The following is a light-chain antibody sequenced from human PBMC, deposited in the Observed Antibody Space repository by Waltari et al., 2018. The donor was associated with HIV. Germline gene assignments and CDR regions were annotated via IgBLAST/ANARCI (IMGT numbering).Light chain of an antibody. J-gene: IGLJ3*02. CDR1: SGRIASNY. CDR3: QSFDGITAV. CDR2: EDN. V-gene: IGLV6-57*02. Sequence: NSMLTQPHSVSESPGQTVTISCTGSSGRIASNYVQWYQQRPCSAPTTVIFEDNQRSSGVPDRFSGSIDSSSNSASLTISRLKTEDEADYYCQSFDGITAVFGGGTKLTVL.